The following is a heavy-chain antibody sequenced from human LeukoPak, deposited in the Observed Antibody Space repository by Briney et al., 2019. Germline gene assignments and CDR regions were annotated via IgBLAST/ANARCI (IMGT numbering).Heavy chain of an antibody. CDR2: ISWNSGNI. J-gene: IGHJ6*02. Sequence: PGGSLRLSCAASGFTFDDYAMHWVRQAPGKGLEWVSGISWNSGNIGYADSVKGRFNISRDNAKNSLYLQMNSLRTEDTALYYCAKDYHYGMDVWGQGTTVTVSS. V-gene: IGHV3-9*01. CDR3: AKDYHYGMDV. CDR1: GFTFDDYA.